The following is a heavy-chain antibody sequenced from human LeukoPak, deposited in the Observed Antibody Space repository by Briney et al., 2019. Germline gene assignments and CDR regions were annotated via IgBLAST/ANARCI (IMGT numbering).Heavy chain of an antibody. V-gene: IGHV3-73*01. Sequence: GGSLRLSCAASGFTFSGSAMHWVRQASGKGLEWVGRIRSKANSYATAYAASVKGRFTISRDDSKNTAYLQMNSLKTEDTAVYYCTAEVYYGSGRTNYYYYYMDVWGKGTTVTVSS. J-gene: IGHJ6*03. CDR3: TAEVYYGSGRTNYYYYYMDV. CDR1: GFTFSGSA. D-gene: IGHD3-10*01. CDR2: IRSKANSYAT.